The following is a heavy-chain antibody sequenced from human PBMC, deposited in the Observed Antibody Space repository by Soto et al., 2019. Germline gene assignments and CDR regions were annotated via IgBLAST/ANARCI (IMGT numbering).Heavy chain of an antibody. J-gene: IGHJ6*02. D-gene: IGHD3-10*01. CDR1: GYTFTGYY. CDR2: INPNSGGT. CDR3: ARGVRYYGSGSKYYYYYGMDV. Sequence: ASVKASCKASGYTFTGYYMHWVRQAPGQGLEWMGWINPNSGGTNYAQKFQGWVTMTRDTSISTAYMELSRLRSDDTAVYYCARGVRYYGSGSKYYYYYGMDVWGQGTTVTVSS. V-gene: IGHV1-2*04.